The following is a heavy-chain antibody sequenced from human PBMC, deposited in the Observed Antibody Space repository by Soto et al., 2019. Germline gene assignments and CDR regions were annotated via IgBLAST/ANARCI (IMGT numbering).Heavy chain of an antibody. J-gene: IGHJ6*03. Sequence: PGGSLRLSCAASGFTFSDYAMSWVRQTPGKGLNWVSVISGSGGNTDYVDSVKGRFTISRDKSKNTLYLQMNSLRADDTAVYYCARVGGGNEDRNYYFYHMDVWGKGTTVTVSS. CDR3: ARVGGGNEDRNYYFYHMDV. CDR2: ISGSGGNT. V-gene: IGHV3-23*01. CDR1: GFTFSDYA. D-gene: IGHD5-12*01.